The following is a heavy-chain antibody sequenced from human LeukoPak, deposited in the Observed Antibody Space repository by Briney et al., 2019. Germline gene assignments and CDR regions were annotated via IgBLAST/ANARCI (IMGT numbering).Heavy chain of an antibody. D-gene: IGHD1-26*01. CDR3: ARHGGSYYSYFQH. J-gene: IGHJ1*01. CDR1: GYSISSRYY. CDR2: IYHSGST. Sequence: KPSETLSLTCAVSGYSISSRYYWGWIRQPPGKGLEWIGSIYHSGSTYYNPSLKSRVSISADTSKNQFSLKLSSVPAADTAVYYCARHGGSYYSYFQHWGQGTLVTVSS. V-gene: IGHV4-38-2*01.